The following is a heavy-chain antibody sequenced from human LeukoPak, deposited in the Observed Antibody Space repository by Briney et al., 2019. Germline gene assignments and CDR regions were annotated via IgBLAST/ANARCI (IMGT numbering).Heavy chain of an antibody. CDR2: INPNSGGT. D-gene: IGHD5-12*01. Sequence: ASVKVPCKASGYTFTGYYMHWVRQAPGQGLEWMGWINPNSGGTNYAQKFQGRVTMTRDTSISTAYMELSRLRSDDTAVYYCARARSGYDFLDYWGQGTLVTVSS. CDR1: GYTFTGYY. V-gene: IGHV1-2*02. J-gene: IGHJ4*02. CDR3: ARARSGYDFLDY.